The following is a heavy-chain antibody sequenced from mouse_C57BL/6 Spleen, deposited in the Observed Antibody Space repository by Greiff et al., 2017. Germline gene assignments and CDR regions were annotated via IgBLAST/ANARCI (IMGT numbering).Heavy chain of an antibody. V-gene: IGHV1-15*01. CDR3: TREGLTGLFDG. Sequence: QVQLQQSGAELVRPGASVTLSCKASGYTFTDYEMHWVKQTPVHGLEWIGAIDPETGGTAYNQKFKGKAILTADKSSSTAYMELRSLTSEDSAVYYCTREGLTGLFDGWGQGTTLTDSS. CDR1: GYTFTDYE. J-gene: IGHJ2*01. CDR2: IDPETGGT. D-gene: IGHD4-1*01.